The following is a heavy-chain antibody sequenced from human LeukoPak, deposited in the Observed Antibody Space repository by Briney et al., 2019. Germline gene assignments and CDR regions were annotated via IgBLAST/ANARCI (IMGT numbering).Heavy chain of an antibody. CDR1: GYTSTSYG. CDR2: NSAYNGNT. D-gene: IGHD3-3*01. Sequence: ASVKVSCKASGYTSTSYGISWVRQAPGQGLEWMGWNSAYNGNTNYAQKLQGRVTMTTDTSTSTAYMELRSLRSDDTAVYYCARTTPLTIFGVVIEVGYYYGMDVWGQGTTVTVSS. CDR3: ARTTPLTIFGVVIEVGYYYGMDV. J-gene: IGHJ6*02. V-gene: IGHV1-18*01.